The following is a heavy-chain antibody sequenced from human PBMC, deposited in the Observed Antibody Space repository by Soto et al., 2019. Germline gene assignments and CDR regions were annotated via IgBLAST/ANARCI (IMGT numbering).Heavy chain of an antibody. CDR1: GGSVSSGSYY. D-gene: IGHD3-3*01. J-gene: IGHJ4*02. Sequence: SSETLSLTCTVSGGSVSSGSYYWSWIRQPPGKGLEWIGYIYYSGSTNYNPSLKSRVTISVDTSKNQFSLKRSSVTAADTAVYYCARYYDFWSGYYTFDYWGQGTLVTVSS. CDR3: ARYYDFWSGYYTFDY. CDR2: IYYSGST. V-gene: IGHV4-61*01.